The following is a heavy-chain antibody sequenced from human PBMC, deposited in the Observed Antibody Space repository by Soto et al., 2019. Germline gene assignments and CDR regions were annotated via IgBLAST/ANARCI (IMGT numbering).Heavy chain of an antibody. CDR2: TRIKANSYTT. CDR3: AAQAYSSSGAWFDP. D-gene: IGHD6-6*01. V-gene: IGHV3-72*01. J-gene: IGHJ5*02. CDR1: GFTFSDHY. Sequence: PGGSLRLSCAASGFTFSDHYMDWVRQAPGKGLEWVGRTRIKANSYTTEYAASVKGRFTISRDDSKNSLYLQMNSLKTEDTAVYYCAAQAYSSSGAWFDPWGQGTLVTVSS.